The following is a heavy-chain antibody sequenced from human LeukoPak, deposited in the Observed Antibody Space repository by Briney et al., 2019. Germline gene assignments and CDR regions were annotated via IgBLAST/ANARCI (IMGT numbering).Heavy chain of an antibody. Sequence: GGSLRLSCAASGFTFSGYWMSWARQAPGKGLEWVANIKQDGSEKYYVDSVKGRFTISRDNAKNSLYLQLNSLRAEDTAVYYCARSPYTSGWYGVGYWGQGTLVTVSS. V-gene: IGHV3-7*01. D-gene: IGHD6-19*01. CDR1: GFTFSGYW. J-gene: IGHJ4*02. CDR3: ARSPYTSGWYGVGY. CDR2: IKQDGSEK.